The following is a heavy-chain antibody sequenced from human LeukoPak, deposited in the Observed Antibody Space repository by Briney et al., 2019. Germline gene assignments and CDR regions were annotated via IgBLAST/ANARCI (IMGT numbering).Heavy chain of an antibody. CDR3: ARGGYYGSGNDFRFDP. CDR1: GGSISSSSYY. Sequence: SETLSLTCTVSGGSISSSSYYWSWIRQPPGKGLEWIGYIYYSGSTNYKPSPKSRVTISVDTSKNQFSLKLNSVTAADTAVYYCARGGYYGSGNDFRFDPWGQGTLVTVSS. J-gene: IGHJ5*02. V-gene: IGHV4-61*01. D-gene: IGHD3-10*01. CDR2: IYYSGST.